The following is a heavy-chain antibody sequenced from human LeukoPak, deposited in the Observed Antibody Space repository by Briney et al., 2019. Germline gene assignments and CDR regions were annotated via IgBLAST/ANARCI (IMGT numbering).Heavy chain of an antibody. J-gene: IGHJ4*02. D-gene: IGHD2-15*01. CDR2: ISSSSYT. CDR1: GMTVSSSY. V-gene: IGHV3-11*05. CDR3: ARARDFVVL. Sequence: GGSLRLSCAASGMTVSSSYMSWIRQAPGKGLEWVSYISSSSYTNYADSVKGRFTISRDNAKNSLYLQMNSLRAEDTAVYYCARARDFVVLWGQGTLVTVSS.